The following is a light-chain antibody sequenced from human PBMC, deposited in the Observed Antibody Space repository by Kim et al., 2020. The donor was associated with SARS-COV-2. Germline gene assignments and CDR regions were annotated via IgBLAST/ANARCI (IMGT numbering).Light chain of an antibody. CDR3: AAWDDSLSVV. Sequence: PGQRGTISCSGSNSNIGMNFVYWYQHLPGTAPKLLIYRDNQRSSGVPDRFSASKSGTSASLAISGLRSEDEADYYCAAWDDSLSVVFGGGTQLTVL. J-gene: IGLJ2*01. CDR2: RDN. V-gene: IGLV1-47*01. CDR1: NSNIGMNF.